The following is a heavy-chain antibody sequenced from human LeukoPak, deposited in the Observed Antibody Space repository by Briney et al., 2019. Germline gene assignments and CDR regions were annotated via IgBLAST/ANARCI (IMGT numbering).Heavy chain of an antibody. Sequence: PGGSLRLSCAASGFTFSSYGMHWVRQAPGKGLEWVAVISYDGSNKYYADSVKGRFTISRDNSKNTLYLQMNSQRAEDTAVYYCAKDADDYVWGSYLHWGQGTLVTVSS. V-gene: IGHV3-30*18. J-gene: IGHJ4*02. CDR1: GFTFSSYG. D-gene: IGHD3-16*02. CDR3: AKDADDYVWGSYLH. CDR2: ISYDGSNK.